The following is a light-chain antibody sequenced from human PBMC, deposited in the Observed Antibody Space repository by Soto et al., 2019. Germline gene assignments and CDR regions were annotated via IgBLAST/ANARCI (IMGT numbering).Light chain of an antibody. CDR1: QSVSRY. CDR3: QQRSDWFST. CDR2: DAS. J-gene: IGKJ4*01. Sequence: EIVLTQSPATLSLSPGERATLSCRASQSVSRYLAWYQQKPGQAHRLLIYDASNRATGIPASFSGSGSEPDLHLPISILGRVNGVVYYLQQRSDWFSTFGSGTKVQMK. V-gene: IGKV3-11*01.